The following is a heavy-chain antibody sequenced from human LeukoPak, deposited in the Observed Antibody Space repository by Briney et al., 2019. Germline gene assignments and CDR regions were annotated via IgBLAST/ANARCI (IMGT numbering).Heavy chain of an antibody. Sequence: SETLSLTCTVSGGSISSGSYYWSWIRQPAGKGLEWIGRIYYSGSTNYNPSLKSRVTISVDTSKNQFSLKLSSVTAADTAVYYCAREGRYWYFDLWGRGTLVTVSS. V-gene: IGHV4-61*10. J-gene: IGHJ2*01. CDR2: IYYSGST. CDR3: AREGRYWYFDL. CDR1: GGSISSGSYY.